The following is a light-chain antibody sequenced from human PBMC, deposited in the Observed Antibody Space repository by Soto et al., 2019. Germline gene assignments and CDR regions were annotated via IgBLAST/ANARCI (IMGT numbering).Light chain of an antibody. Sequence: DIQMTQSPSTLSASVGDRVTITCRASQSISDWLAWYQQRPGKAPKLLIYKASNLQNGVPSRFSGSGSGTEFSLTITSLQPDDFATYYCQQYNNYWTFGQGTKAENK. CDR1: QSISDW. J-gene: IGKJ1*01. V-gene: IGKV1-5*03. CDR2: KAS. CDR3: QQYNNYWT.